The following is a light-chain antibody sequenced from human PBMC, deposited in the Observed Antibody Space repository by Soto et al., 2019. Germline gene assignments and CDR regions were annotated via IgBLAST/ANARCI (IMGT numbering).Light chain of an antibody. CDR2: DAS. J-gene: IGKJ2*01. CDR1: QDFRSA. Sequence: AFHVTQSPSSLSASVGDRVTITCRASQDFRSALAWYQQKTGKPPKLLIYDASTLESGVPSRFSGSRSGTDCTLTISGLQSEDFATYYCLQFVTYPMYTFGQGTKLEIK. CDR3: LQFVTYPMYT. V-gene: IGKV1-13*02.